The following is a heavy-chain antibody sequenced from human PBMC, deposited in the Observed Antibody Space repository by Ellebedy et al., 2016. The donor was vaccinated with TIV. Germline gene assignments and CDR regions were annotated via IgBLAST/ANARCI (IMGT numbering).Heavy chain of an antibody. V-gene: IGHV1-2*02. CDR2: IRPNSGGR. CDR3: ARTGRYSGSTDASDV. D-gene: IGHD3-10*01. CDR1: GYTFTGYY. Sequence: ASVKVSCXASGYTFTGYYIHWVRQAPGQGLESMGWIRPNSGGRQYAQRFQGRITMTRDTSINTAYMELSRLITDDTAVYYCARTGRYSGSTDASDVWGQGTMVTVSS. J-gene: IGHJ3*01.